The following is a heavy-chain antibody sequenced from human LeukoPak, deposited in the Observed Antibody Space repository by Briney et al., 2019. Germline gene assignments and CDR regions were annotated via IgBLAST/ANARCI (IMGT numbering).Heavy chain of an antibody. Sequence: GESLKISCKGSGYIFNSYWITWVRQMPGKGLELMGRIDPSDSYTNYSPSFQDHVTISTDKSISTAYLQWTSLKASDTAIYYCARRSTYHDYWGQGTLVTVSS. D-gene: IGHD2-2*01. V-gene: IGHV5-10-1*01. CDR3: ARRSTYHDY. CDR2: IDPSDSYT. CDR1: GYIFNSYW. J-gene: IGHJ4*02.